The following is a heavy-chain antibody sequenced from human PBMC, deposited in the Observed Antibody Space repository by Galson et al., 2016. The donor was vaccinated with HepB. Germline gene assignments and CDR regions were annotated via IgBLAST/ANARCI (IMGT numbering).Heavy chain of an antibody. CDR3: AQHYYDSSGYIEYFQN. V-gene: IGHV3-7*03. Sequence: SLRLSCAASGFSISTYWMSWVRQVPGKGLEWVANIKQDGSEKYYVDSVKGRFTISRDNVKKSLFLQMNSLRAEDTAVYYCAQHYYDSSGYIEYFQNWGQGSRVTVSS. J-gene: IGHJ1*01. CDR1: GFSISTYW. CDR2: IKQDGSEK. D-gene: IGHD3-22*01.